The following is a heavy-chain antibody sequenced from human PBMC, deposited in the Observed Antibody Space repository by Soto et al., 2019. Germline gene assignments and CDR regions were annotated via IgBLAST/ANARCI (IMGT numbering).Heavy chain of an antibody. CDR2: ISGSGGST. V-gene: IGHV3-23*01. J-gene: IGHJ4*02. CDR1: GFTFSSYA. D-gene: IGHD4-17*01. CDR3: AKAPTVVTRPPYFAY. Sequence: EVQLLESGGGLVQPGGSLRLSCAASGFTFSSYAMSWVRQAPGKGLEWVSAISGSGGSTYYADSVKGRFTISRDNSKNTLYLQMTSLRAEDTAVYYCAKAPTVVTRPPYFAYWGQGTLVTVSS.